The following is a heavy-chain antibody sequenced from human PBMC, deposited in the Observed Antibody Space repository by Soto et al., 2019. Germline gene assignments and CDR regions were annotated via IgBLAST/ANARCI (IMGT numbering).Heavy chain of an antibody. V-gene: IGHV3-53*01. J-gene: IGHJ3*02. CDR1: GFTVSSNY. CDR2: IYSGGGT. CDR3: ARKGWPEAFDI. Sequence: GGSLRLSCAASGFTVSSNYMSWVRQAPGKGLEWVSVIYSGGGTYYADSVKGRFTISRDNSKNTMYLQMNSLRAEDTAVYYCARKGWPEAFDIWGQGTTVTVSS.